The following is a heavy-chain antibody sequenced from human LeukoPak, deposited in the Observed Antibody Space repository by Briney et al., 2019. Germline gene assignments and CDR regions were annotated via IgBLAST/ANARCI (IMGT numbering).Heavy chain of an antibody. CDR3: ARVSSGSYFGYYYYYMDV. CDR1: GFTFSSYA. D-gene: IGHD1-26*01. V-gene: IGHV3-74*01. CDR2: INSDGSST. Sequence: QTGGSLRLSCAASGFTFSSYAMHWVRQAPGKGLVWVSRINSDGSSTSYADSVKGRFTISRDNAKNTLYLQMNSLRAEDTAVYYCARVSSGSYFGYYYYYMDVWGKGTTVTVSS. J-gene: IGHJ6*03.